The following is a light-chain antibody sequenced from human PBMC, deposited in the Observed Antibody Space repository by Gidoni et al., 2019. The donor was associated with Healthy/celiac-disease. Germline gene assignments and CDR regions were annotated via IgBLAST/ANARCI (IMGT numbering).Light chain of an antibody. CDR2: DAS. CDR1: QDISNY. Sequence: IQMTLSPSSLSASVGDRVTITCQASQDISNYLNWYQQKPGKAPKLLIYDASNLETGVPSRFSGSGSGTDFTFTISSLQPEDIATYYCQQYDNHPFTFGPGTKVDIK. CDR3: QQYDNHPFT. V-gene: IGKV1-33*01. J-gene: IGKJ3*01.